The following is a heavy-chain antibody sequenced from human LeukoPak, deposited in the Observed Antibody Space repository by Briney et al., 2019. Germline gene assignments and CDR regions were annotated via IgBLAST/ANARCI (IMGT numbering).Heavy chain of an antibody. V-gene: IGHV1-8*02. CDR3: ARGGYCGGDCYSGEIYYYGMDV. Sequence: GASVKVSCKASGYTFTGYYMHWVRQAPGQGLEWMGWMNPNSGNTGYAQKFQGRVTMTRNTSISTAYMELSSLRSEDTAVYYCARGGYCGGDCYSGEIYYYGMDVWGQGTTVTVSS. CDR2: MNPNSGNT. CDR1: GYTFTGYY. D-gene: IGHD2-21*02. J-gene: IGHJ6*02.